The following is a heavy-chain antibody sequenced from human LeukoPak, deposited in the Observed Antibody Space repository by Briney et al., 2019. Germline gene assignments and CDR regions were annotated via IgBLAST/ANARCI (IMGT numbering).Heavy chain of an antibody. CDR3: ARHDSSSYRTTSYFDY. Sequence: PGGSLRLSCAASGFTFDDYGMSWVRQAPGKGLEWVSGINWNGGSTGYADSVKGRFTISRDNAKNSLYLQMNSLRAEDTAVYYCARHDSSSYRTTSYFDYWGQGTLVTVSS. D-gene: IGHD6-6*01. J-gene: IGHJ4*02. CDR2: INWNGGST. CDR1: GFTFDDYG. V-gene: IGHV3-20*04.